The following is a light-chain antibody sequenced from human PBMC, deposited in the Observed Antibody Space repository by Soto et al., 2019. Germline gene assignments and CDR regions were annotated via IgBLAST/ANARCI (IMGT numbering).Light chain of an antibody. Sequence: QSALTQPPSASGSPGQSVTISCTGTSSDVGGYNYVSWYQQHPGKAPKLMIYEVTQRPSGVPDRFSGSKSGNTASLTVSGLQAEDEADFYCAAWDDSLNAVVFGGGTKLTVL. CDR1: SSDVGGYNY. J-gene: IGLJ2*01. CDR3: AAWDDSLNAVV. CDR2: EVT. V-gene: IGLV2-8*01.